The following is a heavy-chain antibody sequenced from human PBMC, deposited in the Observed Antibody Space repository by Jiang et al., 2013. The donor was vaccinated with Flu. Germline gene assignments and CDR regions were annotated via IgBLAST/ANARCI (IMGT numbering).Heavy chain of an antibody. Sequence: TVSGGSISSYYWSWIRQPPGGTGVDWVYLLHGSTNYNPPLKSRVTISVDTSKNQXSLKLSSVTAADTAVYYCARDGPYSSSPPFYYYYGMDVWGQGTTVTVSS. CDR1: GGSISSYY. CDR2: LLHGST. J-gene: IGHJ6*02. D-gene: IGHD6-13*01. CDR3: ARDGPYSSSPPFYYYYGMDV. V-gene: IGHV4-59*01.